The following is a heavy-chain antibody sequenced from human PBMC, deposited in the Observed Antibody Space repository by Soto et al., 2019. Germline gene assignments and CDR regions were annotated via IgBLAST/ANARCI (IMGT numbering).Heavy chain of an antibody. CDR3: ARDFGVGATTNYYYGMDV. Sequence: SVKVSCKASGGTFSSYAISWVRQAPGQGLEWMGGIIPIFGTANYAQKFQGRVTITADESTSAAYMELSSLRSEDTAVYYCARDFGVGATTNYYYGMDVWGQGTTVTVSS. V-gene: IGHV1-69*13. J-gene: IGHJ6*02. CDR2: IIPIFGTA. D-gene: IGHD1-26*01. CDR1: GGTFSSYA.